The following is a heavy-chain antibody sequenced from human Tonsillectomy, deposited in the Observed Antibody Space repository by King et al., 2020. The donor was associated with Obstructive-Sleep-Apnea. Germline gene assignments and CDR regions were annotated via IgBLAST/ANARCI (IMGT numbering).Heavy chain of an antibody. CDR3: AKEIPVDTNFDY. CDR2: ISGSGGDT. V-gene: IGHV3-23*04. Sequence: VQLVESGGGLVQRGGSLRLSCAASGLTFSSYAMSWVRQAPGKGPEWVSAISGSGGDTYYADSVKGRFTISRDNSKNTLYLQMNSLRAEDTAIYYCAKEIPVDTNFDYWGLGTLVTVSS. J-gene: IGHJ4*02. CDR1: GLTFSSYA. D-gene: IGHD5-18*01.